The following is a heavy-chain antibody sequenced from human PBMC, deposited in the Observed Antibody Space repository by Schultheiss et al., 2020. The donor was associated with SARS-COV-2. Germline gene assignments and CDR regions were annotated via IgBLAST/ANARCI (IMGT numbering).Heavy chain of an antibody. V-gene: IGHV4-34*01. D-gene: IGHD3-10*01. CDR1: GGSFSGYY. J-gene: IGHJ4*02. CDR3: ARGGPGEGSTGAIGDY. CDR2: INHSGST. Sequence: SETLSLTCAVYGGSFSGYYWSWIRQPPGKGLEWIGEINHSGSTNYNPSLKRRVTISVDTSKNQFPLKLSSVTAADTAVYFCARGGPGEGSTGAIGDYWGQGTRVTVSS.